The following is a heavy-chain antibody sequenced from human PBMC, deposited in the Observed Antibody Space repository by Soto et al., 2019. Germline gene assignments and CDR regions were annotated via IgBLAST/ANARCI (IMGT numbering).Heavy chain of an antibody. Sequence: GGSLRLSCAASGFTFSNAWMSWVRQAPGKGLEWVGRIKSKTDGGTADYAAPVKGRFTISRDDSKNTLYLQMNSLKTEDTAVYYCTTDQAPLWSPPRDYWGQGTLVTVSS. V-gene: IGHV3-15*01. CDR3: TTDQAPLWSPPRDY. J-gene: IGHJ4*02. CDR2: IKSKTDGGTA. D-gene: IGHD3-16*01. CDR1: GFTFSNAW.